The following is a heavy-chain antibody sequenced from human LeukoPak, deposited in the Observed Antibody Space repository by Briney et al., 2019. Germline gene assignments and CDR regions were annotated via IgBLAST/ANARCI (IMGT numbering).Heavy chain of an antibody. CDR3: ARADDSSGYYYTYDY. CDR1: GFTFSDYY. V-gene: IGHV3-11*04. CDR2: ISSSGSTI. D-gene: IGHD3-22*01. J-gene: IGHJ4*02. Sequence: GGSLRLSCAASGFTFSDYYMSWIRQAPGKGLEWVSYISSSGSTIYYADSVKGRFTISRDNAKNSLYLQMNSLRAEDTAVYYCARADDSSGYYYTYDYWGQGTLVTVSS.